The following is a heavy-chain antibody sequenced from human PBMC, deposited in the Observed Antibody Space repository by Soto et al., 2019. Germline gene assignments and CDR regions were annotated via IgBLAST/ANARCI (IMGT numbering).Heavy chain of an antibody. CDR2: ISYDGSNK. CDR3: AKDGGCSGGSCWGFDP. CDR1: GFTFSSYG. D-gene: IGHD2-15*01. J-gene: IGHJ5*02. Sequence: QVQLVESGGGVVQPGRSLRLSCAASGFTFSSYGMHWVRQAPGKGLEWVAVISYDGSNKYYADSVKGRFTISRDNSKNTLYLQMNSLRAEDTAVYYCAKDGGCSGGSCWGFDPWGQGTLVTVSS. V-gene: IGHV3-30*18.